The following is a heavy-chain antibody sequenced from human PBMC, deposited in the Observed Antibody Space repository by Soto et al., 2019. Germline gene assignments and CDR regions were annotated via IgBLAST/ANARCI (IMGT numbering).Heavy chain of an antibody. CDR1: GYPVTAYY. D-gene: IGHD3-3*01. CDR3: ARGGGVGVAGSAAFDM. V-gene: IGHV1-2*02. J-gene: IGHJ3*02. Sequence: QLHLVHSGAVVKKPGASVTVSCSASGYPVTAYYMHWVRQAPGRGLEWMGGINPATGAAKYTPTFQGRVTMTRGTSTSTVFMELSGLTSEDTAVFYCARGGGVGVAGSAAFDMWGQGTVVTVSS. CDR2: INPATGAA.